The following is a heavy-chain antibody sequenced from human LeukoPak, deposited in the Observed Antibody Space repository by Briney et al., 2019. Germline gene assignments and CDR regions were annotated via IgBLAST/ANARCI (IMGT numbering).Heavy chain of an antibody. Sequence: SETLSLTCTVSGGSISSYYWSWIRQPAGKGLEWIGRIYTSGSTNYNPSLKSRVTMSVDTSKNQFSLKLSSVTAADTAVYYCARHLYDSSVGTFYFDYWGQGTLVTVSS. CDR2: IYTSGST. CDR3: ARHLYDSSVGTFYFDY. V-gene: IGHV4-4*07. J-gene: IGHJ4*02. CDR1: GGSISSYY. D-gene: IGHD3-22*01.